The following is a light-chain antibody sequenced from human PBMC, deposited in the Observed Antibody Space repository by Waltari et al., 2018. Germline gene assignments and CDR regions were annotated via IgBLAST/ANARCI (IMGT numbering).Light chain of an antibody. CDR1: QSVSRT. CDR2: DAS. V-gene: IGKV3-20*01. CDR3: QKYGTRPAT. Sequence: IVLTQSPGTLSLSPEERATLSCRASQSVSRTLAWYQKQRHQATRLLIYDASSRATGILNRFGGRGDGTDYSLTKSRVETEDFAVYDCQKYGTRPATFGQGTKVEVK. J-gene: IGKJ1*01.